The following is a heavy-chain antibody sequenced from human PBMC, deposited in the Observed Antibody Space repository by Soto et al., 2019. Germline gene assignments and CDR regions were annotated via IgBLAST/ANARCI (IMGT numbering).Heavy chain of an antibody. V-gene: IGHV3-53*01. D-gene: IGHD6-25*01. CDR1: RFTFDDYA. Sequence: GGSLRLSCAASRFTFDDYAMNWVRQAPGKGLEWVSVIYSGGNTYYADSVKGRFTISRDNSKNTLYLQMNSLRAEDTAVYYCARGAGFFDYWGQGTLVTVSS. J-gene: IGHJ4*02. CDR2: IYSGGNT. CDR3: ARGAGFFDY.